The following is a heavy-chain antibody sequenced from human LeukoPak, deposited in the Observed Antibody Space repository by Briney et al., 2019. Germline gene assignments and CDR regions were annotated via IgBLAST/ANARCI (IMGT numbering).Heavy chain of an antibody. CDR1: GFTFSSYW. V-gene: IGHV3-7*01. CDR2: IKQDGSEK. CDR3: ARELYGSGSYYNLAY. J-gene: IGHJ4*02. Sequence: GGSLRLSCAASGFTFSSYWMSWVRQAPGKGLEWVANIKQDGSEKYYVDSVKGRFTISRDNAKNSLYLQMNSLRAEDTAVYYCARELYGSGSYYNLAYWGQGTLVTVSS. D-gene: IGHD3-10*01.